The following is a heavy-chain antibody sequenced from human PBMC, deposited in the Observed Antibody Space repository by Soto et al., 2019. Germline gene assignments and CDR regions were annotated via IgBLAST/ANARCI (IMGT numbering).Heavy chain of an antibody. CDR1: GGSISSYY. J-gene: IGHJ4*02. V-gene: IGHV4-59*01. CDR2: IYYSGST. CDR3: ARDLQGSYFDY. D-gene: IGHD3-10*01. Sequence: SETLSLTCTVSGGSISSYYWSWIRQPPGKGLEWIGYIYYSGSTNYNPSLKSRVTISVDTSKNQFSLKLSSVTAADTAVYYCARDLQGSYFDYWGQGTLVTVPQ.